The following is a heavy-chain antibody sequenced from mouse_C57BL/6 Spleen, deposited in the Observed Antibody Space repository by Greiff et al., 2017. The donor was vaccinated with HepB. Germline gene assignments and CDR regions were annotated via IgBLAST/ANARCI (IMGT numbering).Heavy chain of an antibody. CDR3: AREGYDGYYGGPAWFAY. CDR1: GYTFTDYY. J-gene: IGHJ3*01. CDR2: IYPGSGNT. V-gene: IGHV1-76*01. D-gene: IGHD2-3*01. Sequence: QVQLKESGAELVRPGASVKLSCKASGYTFTDYYINWVKQRPGQGLEWIARIYPGSGNTYYNEKFKGKATLTAEKSSSTAYMQLSSLTSEDSAVYFCAREGYDGYYGGPAWFAYWGQGTLVTVSA.